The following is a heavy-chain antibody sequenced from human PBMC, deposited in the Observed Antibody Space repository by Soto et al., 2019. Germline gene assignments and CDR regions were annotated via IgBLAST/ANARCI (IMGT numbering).Heavy chain of an antibody. V-gene: IGHV1-18*01. J-gene: IGHJ6*02. CDR1: GYTFPNYG. CDR2: ISAYNGNT. CDR3: ASDWGNCTGGSCYSDYYYYYGMDV. Sequence: QVQLVQSGAEVKKPGASVKVSCKASGYTFPNYGISWVRQAPGQGLEWMGWISAYNGNTNYAQKLQGRGTMTTDTSTYTAYMELRSLRSDDTAVYYCASDWGNCTGGSCYSDYYYYYGMDVWGQGTTVTVSS. D-gene: IGHD2-15*01.